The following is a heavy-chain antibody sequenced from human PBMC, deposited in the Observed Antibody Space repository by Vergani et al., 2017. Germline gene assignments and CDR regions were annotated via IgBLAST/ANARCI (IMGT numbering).Heavy chain of an antibody. J-gene: IGHJ4*02. D-gene: IGHD3-10*01. CDR1: GGTFSSYA. CDR3: AREVLLWFGELGY. Sequence: QVQLVQSGAEVKKPGSSVKVSCKASGGTFSSYAMHWVRQAPGQRLEWMGWINAGNGNTKYSQKFQGRVTITRDTSASTAYMELSSLRSEDTAVYYCAREVLLWFGELGYWGQGTLVTVSS. V-gene: IGHV1-3*01. CDR2: INAGNGNT.